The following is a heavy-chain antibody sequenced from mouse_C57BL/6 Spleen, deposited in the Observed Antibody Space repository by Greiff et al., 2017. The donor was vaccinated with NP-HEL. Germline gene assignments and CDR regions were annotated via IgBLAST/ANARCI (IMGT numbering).Heavy chain of an antibody. V-gene: IGHV1-15*01. CDR2: IDPEPGGT. D-gene: IGHD1-1*01. J-gene: IGHJ4*01. CDR3: TRVVAHYYAMDY. CDR1: GYTFTDYE. Sequence: QVQLQQSGAELVRPGASVTLSCKASGYTFTDYEMHWVKQTPVHGLEWIGAIDPEPGGTAYNQKFKGKAILTADKSSSTAYMELRSLTSEDSAVYYCTRVVAHYYAMDYWGQGTSVTVSS.